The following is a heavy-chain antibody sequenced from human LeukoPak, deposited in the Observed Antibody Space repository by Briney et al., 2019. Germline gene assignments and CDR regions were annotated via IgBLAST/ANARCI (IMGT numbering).Heavy chain of an antibody. CDR1: GGSISSGGYY. V-gene: IGHV4-31*03. CDR2: IYNSGST. Sequence: SQTLSLTCTVSGGSISSGGYYWTWIRQHPGKGLEWIGNIYNSGSTYYNPSLKSRVTISVDTSKNQFSLKLSSVTAADTAVYYWARQDYHGSGSLDYWGQGTLVTVSS. J-gene: IGHJ4*02. D-gene: IGHD3-10*01. CDR3: ARQDYHGSGSLDY.